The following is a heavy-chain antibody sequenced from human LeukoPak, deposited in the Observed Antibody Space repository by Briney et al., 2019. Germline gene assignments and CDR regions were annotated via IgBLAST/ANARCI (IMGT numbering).Heavy chain of an antibody. Sequence: ASVKVSCKASGYTFTSYAMHWVRQAPGQRLEWMGWINAGNGNTKYSQKFQGRVTITRDTSASTAYMELSSLRSEDTAVYYCARDGFITMVRGANRFDPWGQGTLVTVSS. CDR2: INAGNGNT. CDR1: GYTFTSYA. V-gene: IGHV1-3*01. D-gene: IGHD3-10*01. J-gene: IGHJ5*02. CDR3: ARDGFITMVRGANRFDP.